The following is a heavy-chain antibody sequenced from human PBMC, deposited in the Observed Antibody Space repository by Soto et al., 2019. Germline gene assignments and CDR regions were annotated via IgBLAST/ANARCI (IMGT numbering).Heavy chain of an antibody. CDR3: ERAGNSSGWYGEEDWDYYYYGMDV. CDR1: GFTFSSYG. V-gene: IGHV3-33*01. D-gene: IGHD6-19*01. Sequence: QVQLVESGGGVVQPGRSLRLSCAASGFTFSSYGMHWVRQAPGKGLEWVAVIWYDGSNKYYADSVKGRFTISRDNSKNTLYLQVDSLGAEDTSVYCCERAGNSSGWYGEEDWDYYYYGMDVWGRGTTVTVSS. J-gene: IGHJ6*02. CDR2: IWYDGSNK.